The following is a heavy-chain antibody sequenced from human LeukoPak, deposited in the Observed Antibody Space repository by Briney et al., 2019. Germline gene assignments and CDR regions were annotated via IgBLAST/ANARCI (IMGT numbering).Heavy chain of an antibody. D-gene: IGHD3-10*01. J-gene: IGHJ4*02. CDR1: GGSISSSSFY. V-gene: IGHV4-39*01. CDR2: IYYTGAT. CDR3: ARHGIYVSGSYYNLLAYFFDY. Sequence: SETLSLTCTVSGGSISSSSFYWGWIRQPPGKGPEGIGSIYYTGATNSNPSLKSRVTISVDTSKDQFSLKLSSVTAADTAVYYCARHGIYVSGSYYNLLAYFFDYWGRGALVTVSS.